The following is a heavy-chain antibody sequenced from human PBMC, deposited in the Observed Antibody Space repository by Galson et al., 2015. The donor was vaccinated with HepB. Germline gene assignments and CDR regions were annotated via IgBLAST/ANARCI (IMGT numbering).Heavy chain of an antibody. CDR1: GYTFTSYA. V-gene: IGHV1-3*01. D-gene: IGHD3-16*02. CDR3: AKSGLTFGGVIVQYAFGI. J-gene: IGHJ3*02. Sequence: SVKVSCKASGYTFTSYAMHWVRQAPGQRLEWMGWINAGNGNTKYSQKFQGRVTITRDTSASTAYMELSSLRSEDTAVYYCAKSGLTFGGVIVQYAFGIWGQGTMVTVSS. CDR2: INAGNGNT.